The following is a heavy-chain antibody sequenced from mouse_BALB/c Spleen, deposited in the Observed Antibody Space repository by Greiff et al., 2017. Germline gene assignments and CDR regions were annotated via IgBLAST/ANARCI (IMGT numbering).Heavy chain of an antibody. Sequence: EVKLVESGGGLVQPGGSLRLSCATSGFTFSDFYMEWVRQPPGKRLEWIAASRNKANDYTTEYSASVKGRFIVSRDTSQSILYLQMNALRAEDTAIYYCARDPAPYYYGSRDYAMDYWGQGTSVTVSS. D-gene: IGHD1-1*01. CDR3: ARDPAPYYYGSRDYAMDY. V-gene: IGHV7-1*02. CDR2: SRNKANDYTT. J-gene: IGHJ4*01. CDR1: GFTFSDFY.